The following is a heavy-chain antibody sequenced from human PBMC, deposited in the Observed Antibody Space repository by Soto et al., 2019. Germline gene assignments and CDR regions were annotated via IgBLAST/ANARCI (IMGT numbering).Heavy chain of an antibody. CDR2: IYYSGST. CDR3: AREDPGY. CDR1: RGSMYSYY. Sequence: PSESPSSSRAFCRGSMYSYYWSWIRQPPGKGLEWIGYIYYSGSTNYNPSLKSRVTISVDTSKNQFSLKLSSVTAADTAAYYCAREDPGYWCHGTLVTVS. J-gene: IGHJ4*01. V-gene: IGHV4-59*01.